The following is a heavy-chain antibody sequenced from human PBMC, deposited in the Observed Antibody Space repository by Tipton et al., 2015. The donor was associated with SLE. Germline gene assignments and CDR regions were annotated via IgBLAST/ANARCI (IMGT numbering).Heavy chain of an antibody. CDR1: GYSISSGYY. CDR2: IYHSGST. V-gene: IGHV4-38-2*01. D-gene: IGHD6-13*01. J-gene: IGHJ5*02. Sequence: TLSLTCAVSGYSISSGYYWGWIRQPPGKGLEWIGSIYHSGSTYYNPSLKSRVTISVDTSKNQFSLKLSSATAADTAVYYCARARRGRSSRQEGDWFDPWGQGTLVTVSS. CDR3: ARARRGRSSRQEGDWFDP.